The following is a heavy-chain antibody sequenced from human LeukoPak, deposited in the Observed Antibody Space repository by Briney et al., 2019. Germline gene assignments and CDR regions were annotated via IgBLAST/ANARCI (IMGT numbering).Heavy chain of an antibody. V-gene: IGHV1-69*05. J-gene: IGHJ4*02. CDR2: IIPIFGTA. D-gene: IGHD2-2*01. CDR3: ARVGGYQLLDFDY. CDR1: GGTFSSYA. Sequence: ASVKVSCKASGGTFSSYAISWVRQAPGQGLEWMGGIIPIFGTANYAQKFQGRVTMTRDTSTSTVYMELSSLRSEDTAVYYCARVGGYQLLDFDYWGQGTLVTVSS.